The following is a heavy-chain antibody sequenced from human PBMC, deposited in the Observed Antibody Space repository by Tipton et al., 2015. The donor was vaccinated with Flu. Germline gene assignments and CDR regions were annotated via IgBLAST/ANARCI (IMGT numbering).Heavy chain of an antibody. CDR2: VNHSGST. Sequence: TLRLSCVVYGGSFSGDYCSWIRQPPGKGLEWIGEVNHSGSTNYNPSLKSRYTISVDTSKNQFSLKLDFVTAADTAVYYCARDVDGYNGHDYWGQGALVTVSS. J-gene: IGHJ4*02. CDR1: GGSFSGDY. D-gene: IGHD5-24*01. V-gene: IGHV4-34*01. CDR3: ARDVDGYNGHDY.